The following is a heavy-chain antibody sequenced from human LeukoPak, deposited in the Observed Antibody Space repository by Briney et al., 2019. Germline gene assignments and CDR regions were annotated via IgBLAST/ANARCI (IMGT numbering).Heavy chain of an antibody. CDR3: AKTQGYYDA. V-gene: IGHV3-23*01. D-gene: IGHD2-15*01. Sequence: GGSLRLSCVASGFTFSNYAMSLVRQAPGKGLELVSGIWGTDDKTVYGDAVKGRFTISRDNSKNTLYLQMNSLRADDTAVYYCAKTQGYYDAWGQGALVTVSS. CDR2: IWGTDDKT. J-gene: IGHJ5*02. CDR1: GFTFSNYA.